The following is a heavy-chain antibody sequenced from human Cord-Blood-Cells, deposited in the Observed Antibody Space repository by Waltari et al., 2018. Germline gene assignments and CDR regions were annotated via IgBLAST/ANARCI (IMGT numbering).Heavy chain of an antibody. CDR1: GYTFTGYY. Sequence: QVQLVQSGAEVKKPGASVKVSCKASGYTFTGYYMHWVRQAPGQGLEWRGWINPNSGGTNYAKKFQGRVTMTRDTSISTAYMELSRLRSDDTAVYYCARGVKSSWGRFDYWGQGTLVTVSS. J-gene: IGHJ4*02. V-gene: IGHV1-2*02. D-gene: IGHD7-27*01. CDR3: ARGVKSSWGRFDY. CDR2: INPNSGGT.